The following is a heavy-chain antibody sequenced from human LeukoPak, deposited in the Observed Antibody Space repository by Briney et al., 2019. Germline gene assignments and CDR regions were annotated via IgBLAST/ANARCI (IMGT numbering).Heavy chain of an antibody. CDR1: GGSISSSSYY. V-gene: IGHV4-39*07. Sequence: SETLSLTCTVSGGSISSSSYYWGWIRQPPGKGLEWIGSIYYSGSTNYNPSLKSRVTISVDTSKNQFSLKLSSVTAADTAVYYCARGSRSPSLYYYDSAGAFDIWGQGTMVTVSS. D-gene: IGHD3-22*01. CDR3: ARGSRSPSLYYYDSAGAFDI. J-gene: IGHJ3*02. CDR2: IYYSGST.